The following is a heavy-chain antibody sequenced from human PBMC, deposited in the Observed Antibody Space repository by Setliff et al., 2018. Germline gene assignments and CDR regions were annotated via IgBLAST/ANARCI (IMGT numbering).Heavy chain of an antibody. V-gene: IGHV1-18*01. Sequence: GASVKVSCKTSGYTFISYGLSWMRQAPGQGLEWMGWISGYNGNTEYAQNLQGRLRITADESTSTAYMELSSLRSDDTAIYFCARHSGRYYVPGTFDSWGQGTLVTISS. J-gene: IGHJ4*02. D-gene: IGHD1-26*01. CDR2: ISGYNGNT. CDR1: GYTFISYG. CDR3: ARHSGRYYVPGTFDS.